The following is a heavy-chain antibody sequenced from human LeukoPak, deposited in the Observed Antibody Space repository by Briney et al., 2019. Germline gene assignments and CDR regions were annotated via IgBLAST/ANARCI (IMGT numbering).Heavy chain of an antibody. J-gene: IGHJ4*02. CDR3: AREISVAGTMIDS. CDR1: GGTFSSYA. V-gene: IGHV1-2*02. CDR2: INPHSGGT. D-gene: IGHD6-19*01. Sequence: ASVKVSCKASGGTFSSYAISWVRQAPGQGLEWMGWINPHSGGTNYAQKFQGRVTMARDTSTSTAYMELTRLTSDDTAIYYCAREISVAGTMIDSWGQGTLVTVSS.